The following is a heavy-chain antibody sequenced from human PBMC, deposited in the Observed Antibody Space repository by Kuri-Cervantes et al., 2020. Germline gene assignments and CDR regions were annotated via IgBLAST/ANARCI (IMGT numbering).Heavy chain of an antibody. Sequence: SVKVSCKASGGTFSSYAISWVRQAPGQGLEWMGGIIPIFGTANYAQKFQGRVTITADESTSTAYMELSSLRSEDTAMYYCARAWGDILTGYWGDAFDIWGQGTMVTVSS. V-gene: IGHV1-69*13. J-gene: IGHJ3*02. CDR2: IIPIFGTA. CDR1: GGTFSSYA. CDR3: ARAWGDILTGYWGDAFDI. D-gene: IGHD3-9*01.